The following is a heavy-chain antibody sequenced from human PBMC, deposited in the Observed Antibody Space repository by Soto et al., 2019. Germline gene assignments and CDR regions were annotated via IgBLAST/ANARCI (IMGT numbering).Heavy chain of an antibody. CDR3: ARRLATVGAFDY. CDR1: GYTFSNYW. D-gene: IGHD6-13*01. V-gene: IGHV3-74*01. CDR2: LNSDGSST. J-gene: IGHJ4*02. Sequence: VQLVESGGGLVQPGGSLRLSCAASGYTFSNYWMHWVRQAPGKGLVWVSRLNSDGSSTNYADSVKGRFTISRDNAKNTLYLQMNSLRAEDTAVYYCARRLATVGAFDYWGQGTLVTVSS.